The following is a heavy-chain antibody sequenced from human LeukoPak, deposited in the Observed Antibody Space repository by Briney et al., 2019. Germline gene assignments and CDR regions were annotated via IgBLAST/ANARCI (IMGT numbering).Heavy chain of an antibody. J-gene: IGHJ5*02. Sequence: PSETLSLTRTVSGGSISSYYWSWIRQPAGKGLEWIGRIYTSGSTNYNPSLKSRVTMSVGTSKNQFSLTLSSVTAADTAVYYCARDPPPDYGDYQLGGDWFDPWGQGTLVTVSS. CDR2: IYTSGST. CDR3: ARDPPPDYGDYQLGGDWFDP. CDR1: GGSISSYY. D-gene: IGHD4-17*01. V-gene: IGHV4-4*07.